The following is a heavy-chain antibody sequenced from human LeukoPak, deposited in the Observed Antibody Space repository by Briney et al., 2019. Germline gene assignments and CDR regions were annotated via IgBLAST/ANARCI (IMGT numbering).Heavy chain of an antibody. CDR3: ARGRARYCSGGSCSLFDY. Sequence: PSETLSLTCAVYGGSFSGYYWSWIRQPPGKGLEWIGEINHSGSTNYNPSLKSRVTISVDTSKNQFSLKLSSVTAADTAVYYCARGRARYCSGGSCSLFDYWGQGTLVTVSS. D-gene: IGHD2-15*01. V-gene: IGHV4-34*01. CDR2: INHSGST. J-gene: IGHJ4*02. CDR1: GGSFSGYY.